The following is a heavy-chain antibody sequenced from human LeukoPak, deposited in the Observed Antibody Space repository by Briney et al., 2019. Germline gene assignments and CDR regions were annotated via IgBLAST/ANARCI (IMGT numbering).Heavy chain of an antibody. Sequence: GASVKVSCKASGYTFTSYGISWVRQAPGQGLEWMGGIVPMFGTPNYAQKFQGRVSITADEPTTTAYLELSSLRSDDTAAYYCASGGVDTPMRAWGQGTLVTVSS. D-gene: IGHD5-18*01. CDR2: IVPMFGTP. CDR3: ASGGVDTPMRA. J-gene: IGHJ5*02. V-gene: IGHV1-69*13. CDR1: GYTFTSYG.